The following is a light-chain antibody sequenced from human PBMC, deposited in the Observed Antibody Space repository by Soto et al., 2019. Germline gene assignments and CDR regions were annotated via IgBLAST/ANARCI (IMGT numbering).Light chain of an antibody. CDR1: SSNIWSNF. CDR2: DNA. V-gene: IGLV1-51*01. CDR3: GTWDSSMKAWL. Sequence: QAVLTQPPSVSAAPGEKVTISCSVSSSNIWSNFLSWYQHVPRTAPKRLLYDNAKRPSGIPARFSGSKAGRSATLHTAGLQTGDDASYYCGTWDSSMKAWLFGGGTKLTVL. J-gene: IGLJ3*02.